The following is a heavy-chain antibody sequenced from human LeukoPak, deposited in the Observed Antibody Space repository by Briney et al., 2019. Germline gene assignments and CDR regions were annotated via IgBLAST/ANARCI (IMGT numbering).Heavy chain of an antibody. Sequence: PGGSLRLSCAASGFTFSSYWMHWVRQAPGKGLVWVSLIKSDGSSTSYADSVKGRFTISRDNAKNTLYLQMNSLRAEDTAVYYCARDRSYSSDYWGQGTLVTVPS. J-gene: IGHJ4*02. V-gene: IGHV3-74*01. CDR3: ARDRSYSSDY. CDR2: IKSDGSST. D-gene: IGHD6-13*01. CDR1: GFTFSSYW.